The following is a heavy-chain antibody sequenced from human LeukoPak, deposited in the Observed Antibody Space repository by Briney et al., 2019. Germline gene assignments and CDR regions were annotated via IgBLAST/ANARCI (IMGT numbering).Heavy chain of an antibody. J-gene: IGHJ3*02. CDR3: AKVTYYDFWSGYFGILDAFDI. Sequence: GGSLRLSCAASGFTFSSYAMSWVRQAPGKGLEWVSAISGSGGSTYYADSVKGRFTISRDNSKNTLYLQMNSLRAEDTAVYYCAKVTYYDFWSGYFGILDAFDIWGQGTMVTVSS. CDR2: ISGSGGST. CDR1: GFTFSSYA. V-gene: IGHV3-23*01. D-gene: IGHD3-3*01.